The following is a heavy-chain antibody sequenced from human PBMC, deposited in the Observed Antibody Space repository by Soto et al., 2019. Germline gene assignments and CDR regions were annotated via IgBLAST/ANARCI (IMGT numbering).Heavy chain of an antibody. CDR2: IKSKTDGGTA. V-gene: IGHV3-15*07. D-gene: IGHD3-22*01. Sequence: GGSLRLSCAGSGFIFSNAWMNWVRQAPGKGLEWVGRIKSKTDGGTADYAAPVTGRFTISRDDSKNTVHLQMNSLKTEDTALYYCTTYHPFFYAGSCYDYWGQGTLVTVSS. CDR1: GFIFSNAW. CDR3: TTYHPFFYAGSCYDY. J-gene: IGHJ4*02.